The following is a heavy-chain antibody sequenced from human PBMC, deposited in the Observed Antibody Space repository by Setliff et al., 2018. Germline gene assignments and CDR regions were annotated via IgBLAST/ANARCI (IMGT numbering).Heavy chain of an antibody. V-gene: IGHV1-18*01. CDR2: ISVYTGHT. CDR3: ARSQWDGLWFKELLSN. CDR1: GYSFSNYD. D-gene: IGHD3-10*01. Sequence: ASVKVSCKASGYSFSNYDIMWVRQAPGQGLEWMGWISVYTGHTKSAQKFQGRVTMTTDTSTSTAYMELRSLTSDDTAVYYCARSQWDGLWFKELLSNWGQGTLVTSPQ. J-gene: IGHJ4*02.